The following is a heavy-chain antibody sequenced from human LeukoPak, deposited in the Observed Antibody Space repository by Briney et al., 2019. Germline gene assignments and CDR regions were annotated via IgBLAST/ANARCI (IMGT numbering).Heavy chain of an antibody. V-gene: IGHV3-33*06. CDR2: IWSDATNQ. CDR1: GFTFSHYG. J-gene: IGHJ4*02. D-gene: IGHD4-11*01. Sequence: GGSLRLSCEASGFTFSHYGMHWVRQAPGKGLEWVAVIWSDATNQYYADSVKGRFTISRDNFKKTVSLQMNSLRVEDTALYYYAKDAQRGFDYSNSLEHWGQGVLVTVSS. CDR3: AKDAQRGFDYSNSLEH.